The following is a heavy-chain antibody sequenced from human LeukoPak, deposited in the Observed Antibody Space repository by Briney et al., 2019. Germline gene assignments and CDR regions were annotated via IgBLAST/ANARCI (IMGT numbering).Heavy chain of an antibody. CDR2: IYHSGST. D-gene: IGHD3-9*01. V-gene: IGHV4-38-2*02. CDR1: GYSISSGYY. Sequence: SETLSLTCTVSGYSISSGYYWGWIRQPPGKGLEWIGNIYHSGSTYYNPSLKSRVTISVDTSKNQFSLKLSSVTAADTAVYYCARDGWYFDWYNWFDPWGQGTLVTVSS. CDR3: ARDGWYFDWYNWFDP. J-gene: IGHJ5*02.